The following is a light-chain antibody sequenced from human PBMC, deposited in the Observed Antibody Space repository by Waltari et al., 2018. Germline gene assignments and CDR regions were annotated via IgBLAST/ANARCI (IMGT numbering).Light chain of an antibody. J-gene: IGKJ1*01. CDR1: QSVTRT. Sequence: EIVLTQSPGTLSLSPGERATLSCRASQSVTRTLAWYQQKPGQAPRLLIYGASNRATGIPDRFSVSGSGTDFSLTISRLEPEDFAVYYCQHYLRLPATFGQGTKVEIK. CDR3: QHYLRLPAT. CDR2: GAS. V-gene: IGKV3-20*01.